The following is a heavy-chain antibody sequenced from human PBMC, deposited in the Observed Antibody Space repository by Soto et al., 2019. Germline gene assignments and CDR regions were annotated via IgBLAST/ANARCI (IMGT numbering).Heavy chain of an antibody. V-gene: IGHV3-33*01. CDR1: GFTFSTYG. CDR2: IWYDGSNK. CDR3: ARDLHHYFDY. J-gene: IGHJ4*02. Sequence: PGGSLKLSCAASGFTFSTYGIHWVRQAPGKGLEWVAVIWYDGSNKYYADSVKGRFTISRDNSKNTMYLQMNSLRAEDTAVYYCARDLHHYFDYWGQGALVTVSS.